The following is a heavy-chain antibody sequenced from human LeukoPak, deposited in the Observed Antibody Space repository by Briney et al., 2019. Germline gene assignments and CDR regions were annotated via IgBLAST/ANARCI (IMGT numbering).Heavy chain of an antibody. CDR1: GYTFTGYY. CDR2: INPNSGGT. CDR3: ARVRYYDSSGYPRYYFDY. J-gene: IGHJ4*02. Sequence: GASVKVSCKASGYTFTGYYMHWVRQAPGQGLEWMGWINPNSGGTNYAQKFQGRVTMTRDTSTSTVYMELSSLRSEDTAVYYCARVRYYDSSGYPRYYFDYWGQGTLVTVSS. D-gene: IGHD3-22*01. V-gene: IGHV1-2*02.